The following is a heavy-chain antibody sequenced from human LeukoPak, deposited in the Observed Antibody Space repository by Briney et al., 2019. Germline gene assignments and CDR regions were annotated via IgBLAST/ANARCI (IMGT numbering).Heavy chain of an antibody. Sequence: SETLSLTCTVSGGSISNNNYYWDWIRQPPGKGLEWIGSIYYSGSTYYNPSLKSRVTISVDMSKNQFSLRLSSVTAADTAVYYCAEGYSSSWYDWFDPWGQGTLVTVSS. CDR2: IYYSGST. CDR1: GGSISNNNYY. D-gene: IGHD6-13*01. J-gene: IGHJ5*02. V-gene: IGHV4-39*01. CDR3: AEGYSSSWYDWFDP.